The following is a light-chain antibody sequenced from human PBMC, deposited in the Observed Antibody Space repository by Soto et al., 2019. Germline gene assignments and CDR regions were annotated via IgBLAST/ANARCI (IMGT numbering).Light chain of an antibody. J-gene: IGKJ4*01. CDR3: QQYNNWPPAT. CDR2: GAS. CDR1: QSVSSN. V-gene: IGKV3-15*01. Sequence: EIVMTQSPATLSVSPGERATLSCRASQSVSSNLAWYQQKPGQAPRLLIYGASTSATGIQARFSGSGSGTEFTLTISSLQSEDFAVYYCQQYNNWPPATFGGGTKVEIK.